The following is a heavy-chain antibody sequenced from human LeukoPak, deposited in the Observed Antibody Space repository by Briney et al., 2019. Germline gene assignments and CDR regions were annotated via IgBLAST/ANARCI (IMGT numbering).Heavy chain of an antibody. J-gene: IGHJ4*02. CDR2: ISSSGTDV. V-gene: IGHV3-11*06. Sequence: GGSLRLSCTASGFSISDYYMTWIRQAPGRGLEWLSYISSSGTDVSYADSVKGRFTISRDNSKNTLYLQMNSLRAEDTAVYYCAREKRGYSYGPYYFDYWGQGTLVTVSS. D-gene: IGHD5-18*01. CDR1: GFSISDYY. CDR3: AREKRGYSYGPYYFDY.